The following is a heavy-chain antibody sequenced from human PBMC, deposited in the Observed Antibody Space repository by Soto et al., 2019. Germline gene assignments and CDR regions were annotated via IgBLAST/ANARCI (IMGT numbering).Heavy chain of an antibody. CDR3: ARGDREDIAVVIGVRPGEYGVDV. D-gene: IGHD2-15*01. CDR1: GFTFRSYA. V-gene: IGHV3-30-3*01. CDR2: IAYDGSNK. J-gene: IGHJ6*02. Sequence: QVQLVESGGGVVQPGRSLRLSCAASGFTFRSYAMHWVRQAPGKGLECVAVIAYDGSNKFYRDYVRGGFTISRDNSENTLYLQINSLRYEDTAVYYCARGDREDIAVVIGVRPGEYGVDVWGQGTTVTVSS.